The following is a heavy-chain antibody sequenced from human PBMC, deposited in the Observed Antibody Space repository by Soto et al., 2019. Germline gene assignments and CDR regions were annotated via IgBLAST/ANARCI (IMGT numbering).Heavy chain of an antibody. D-gene: IGHD4-17*01. CDR2: FDPEDGVT. CDR3: ATESTTVTADWFDP. CDR1: GYTLTELS. Sequence: QVQLVQSGAEVKKPGASVKVSCKVSGYTLTELSMHWVRQAPGKGLEWTGGFDPEDGVTIYAQKFQGRVTMTEDTSTDTAYMELSRLRSEDTAVYYCATESTTVTADWFDPWGQGTLVTVSS. V-gene: IGHV1-24*01. J-gene: IGHJ5*02.